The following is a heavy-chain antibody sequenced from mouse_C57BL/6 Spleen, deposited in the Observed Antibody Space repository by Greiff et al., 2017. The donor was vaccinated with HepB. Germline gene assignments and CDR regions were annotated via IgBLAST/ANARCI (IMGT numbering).Heavy chain of an antibody. CDR1: GYSFTGYF. V-gene: IGHV1-20*01. CDR2: INPYNGDT. Sequence: VQLQQSGPELVKPGDSVKISCKASGYSFTGYFMNWVMQSHGKSLEWIGRINPYNGDTFYNQKFKGKATLTVDKSSSTAHMELRSLTSEDSAVYYCARWGTTVVATPYYAMDYWGQGTSVTVSS. D-gene: IGHD1-1*01. CDR3: ARWGTTVVATPYYAMDY. J-gene: IGHJ4*01.